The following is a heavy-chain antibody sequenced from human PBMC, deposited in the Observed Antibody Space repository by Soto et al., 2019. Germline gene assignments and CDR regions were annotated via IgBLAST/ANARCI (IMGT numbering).Heavy chain of an antibody. CDR3: ARQIYDSDTGPNFQYYFDY. J-gene: IGHJ4*02. CDR1: GETFASSV. D-gene: IGHD3-22*01. CDR2: IDPSDSQT. V-gene: IGHV5-10-1*01. Sequence: PAEYLNLCGTGSGETFASSVVTWGVRLPARVRQWLGRIDPSDSQTYYSPSFRGHVTISATKSITTVFLQWSSLRASDTAMYYCARQIYDSDTGPNFQYYFDYWGQGTTVTVSS.